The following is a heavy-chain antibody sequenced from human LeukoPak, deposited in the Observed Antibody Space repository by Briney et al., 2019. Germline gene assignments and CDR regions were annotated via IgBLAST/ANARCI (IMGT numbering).Heavy chain of an antibody. J-gene: IGHJ4*02. V-gene: IGHV4-39*07. D-gene: IGHD3-10*01. Sequence: PSETLSLTCTVSGGSISSSSYYWGWIRQPPGKGLEWIGSIYYSGSTNYNPSLKSRVTISVDTSKNQFSLKLSSVTAADTAVYYCARANGSGSYYRFDYWGQGTLVTVSS. CDR3: ARANGSGSYYRFDY. CDR2: IYYSGST. CDR1: GGSISSSSYY.